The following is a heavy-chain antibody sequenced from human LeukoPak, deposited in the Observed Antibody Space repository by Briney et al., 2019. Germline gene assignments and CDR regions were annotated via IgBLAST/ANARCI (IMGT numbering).Heavy chain of an antibody. J-gene: IGHJ5*02. Sequence: PGGSLRLSCAASGFTFSSYEMNWVRQAPGKGLEGVSYISRSGSTTYYADSVKGRFTISRDNAKNSLYLQMNSLRAEDTAVYYCARDQPGTYTLSSTWGQGTLVTVSS. V-gene: IGHV3-48*03. D-gene: IGHD6-19*01. CDR2: ISRSGSTT. CDR1: GFTFSSYE. CDR3: ARDQPGTYTLSST.